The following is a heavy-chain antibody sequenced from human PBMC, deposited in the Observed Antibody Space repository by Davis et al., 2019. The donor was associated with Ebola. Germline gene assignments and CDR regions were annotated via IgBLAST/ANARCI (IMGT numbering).Heavy chain of an antibody. CDR1: GGSISSGTYY. J-gene: IGHJ2*01. D-gene: IGHD6-6*01. CDR3: ARLSGLFSSSSGALYFDL. Sequence: GSLRLSCSVSGGSISSGTYYWGWVRQPPGKGLEWIGSIYYNGRTYYSSSLEGRVTILLDTSKNQFSLKLRSVTAVDTAVYFCARLSGLFSSSSGALYFDLWGRGTLVSVSS. CDR2: IYYNGRT. V-gene: IGHV4-39*07.